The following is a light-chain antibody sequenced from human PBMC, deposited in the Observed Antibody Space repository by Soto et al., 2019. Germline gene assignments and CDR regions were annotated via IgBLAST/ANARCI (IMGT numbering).Light chain of an antibody. J-gene: IGKJ1*01. V-gene: IGKV2-28*01. Sequence: DVVMTQSPLSLPVTPGEPASISCRSSQSLLDSNGYNCLEWYLQKPGQSPQLLIYLGSNRASGVPDRFSGRGSGTDFTLKISRVEAEDVGVYYCMQSLQTPLTFGHGTKVEIK. CDR1: QSLLDSNGYNC. CDR3: MQSLQTPLT. CDR2: LGS.